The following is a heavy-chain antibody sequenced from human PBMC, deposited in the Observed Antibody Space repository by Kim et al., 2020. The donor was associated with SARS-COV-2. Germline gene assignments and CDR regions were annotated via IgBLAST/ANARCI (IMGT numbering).Heavy chain of an antibody. CDR3: ARHPQSPNFS. CDR1: GDSITSSHYY. J-gene: IGHJ5*02. Sequence: SETLSLTCTVSGDSITSSHYYWAWVRQPPGKGLEWIGSIYSSGTTYYSPSLKGRVTISLDTSNNQFSLKLSSVSASDTALYYCARHPQSPNFSWGQGTLVTVSS. V-gene: IGHV4-39*01. CDR2: IYSSGTT.